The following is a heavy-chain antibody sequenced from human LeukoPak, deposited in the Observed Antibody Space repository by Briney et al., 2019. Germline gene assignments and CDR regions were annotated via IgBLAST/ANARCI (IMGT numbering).Heavy chain of an antibody. CDR3: ARDNQVGATPEGMDV. Sequence: PSETLSLTCTVSGGSISSSSYYWGWIRQPPGKGLAWIGSIYYSGSTYYNPSLKSRVTISVDTSKNQFSLKLSSVTAADTAVYYCARDNQVGATPEGMDVWGQGTTVTVSS. CDR1: GGSISSSSYY. CDR2: IYYSGST. V-gene: IGHV4-39*02. D-gene: IGHD1-26*01. J-gene: IGHJ6*02.